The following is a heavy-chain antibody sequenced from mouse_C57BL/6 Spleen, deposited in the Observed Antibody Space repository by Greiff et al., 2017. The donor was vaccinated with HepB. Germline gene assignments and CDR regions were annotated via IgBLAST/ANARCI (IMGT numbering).Heavy chain of an antibody. Sequence: EVKVEESGGGLVQPGGSMKLSCVASGFTFSNYWMNWVRQSPEKGLEWVAQIRLKSDNYATHYAESVKGRFTISRDDSKSSVYLQMNNLRAEDTGMYYCTGPLHLAYWGQGTLVTVSA. CDR3: TGPLHLAY. CDR1: GFTFSNYW. J-gene: IGHJ3*01. V-gene: IGHV6-3*01. CDR2: IRLKSDNYAT. D-gene: IGHD2-10*01.